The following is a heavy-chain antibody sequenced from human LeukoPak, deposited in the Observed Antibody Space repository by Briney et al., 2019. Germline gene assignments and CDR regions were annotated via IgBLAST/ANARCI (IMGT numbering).Heavy chain of an antibody. D-gene: IGHD5-12*01. CDR2: INTDGTST. V-gene: IGHV3-74*01. Sequence: GGSLRLSCAASGFTFSNYWMHWVRQAPGKGLEWVSRINTDGTSTIYADSVRGRFTISRDNAKNTVYLQMSSLRAEDTAIYYCAKTLQAYSAYDFIDYWGQGTPVTVSS. J-gene: IGHJ4*02. CDR1: GFTFSNYW. CDR3: AKTLQAYSAYDFIDY.